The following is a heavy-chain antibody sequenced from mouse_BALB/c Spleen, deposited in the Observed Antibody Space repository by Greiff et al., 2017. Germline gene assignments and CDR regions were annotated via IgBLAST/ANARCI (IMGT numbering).Heavy chain of an antibody. V-gene: IGHV5-4*02. CDR2: ISDGGSYT. Sequence: EVQVVESGGGLVKPGGSLKLSCAASGFAFSSYDMYWVRQTPEKRLEWVATISDGGSYTYYPDSVKGRFTISRDNAKNNLYLQMSSLKSEDTAMYYCARGGNYWFAYWGQGTLVTVSA. CDR3: ARGGNYWFAY. D-gene: IGHD2-1*01. J-gene: IGHJ3*01. CDR1: GFAFSSYD.